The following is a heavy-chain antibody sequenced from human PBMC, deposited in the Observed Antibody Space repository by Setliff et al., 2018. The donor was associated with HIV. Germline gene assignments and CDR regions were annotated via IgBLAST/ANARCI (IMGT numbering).Heavy chain of an antibody. CDR2: INHSGST. V-gene: IGHV4-34*01. J-gene: IGHJ6*03. CDR1: GGSFSGYY. Sequence: SETLSLTCTVYGGSFSGYYWSWIRQPPGKGLEWIGEINHSGSTNYNPSLKSRVTISVDTSKNQFSLKLSSVTAADTAVYYCARLRLLYYYYYMDVWGKGTTVTVSS. CDR3: ARLRLLYYYYYMDV.